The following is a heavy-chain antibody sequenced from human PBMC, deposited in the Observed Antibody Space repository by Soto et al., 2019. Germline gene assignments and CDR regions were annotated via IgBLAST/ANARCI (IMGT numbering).Heavy chain of an antibody. CDR3: ARREAAAGYFDY. V-gene: IGHV4-39*01. J-gene: IGHJ4*02. CDR1: GGSISSSSYY. D-gene: IGHD6-13*01. CDR2: IYYSGST. Sequence: SETLSLTCTVSGGSISSSSYYWGWIRQPPGKGLEWIGSIYYSGSTYYNPSLKSRVTISVDTSKNQFSLKLSSVTAADTAVYYCARREAAAGYFDYWGQGTLVTVPS.